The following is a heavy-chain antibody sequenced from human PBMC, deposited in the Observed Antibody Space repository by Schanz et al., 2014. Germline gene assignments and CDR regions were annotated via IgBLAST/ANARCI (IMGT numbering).Heavy chain of an antibody. CDR1: GFTFSSYG. CDR2: IWYDGNNK. Sequence: VQLVDSGGGLVQPGGSLRLSCAASGFTFSSYGMHWVRQAPGKGLEWVAVIWYDGNNKFYADSVKGRFIISRDNSKNTLDLQMNSLRAEDTAVYYCAREDCSATSCYFRYWGQGTLVTVSS. CDR3: AREDCSATSCYFRY. J-gene: IGHJ4*02. V-gene: IGHV3-33*01. D-gene: IGHD2-21*01.